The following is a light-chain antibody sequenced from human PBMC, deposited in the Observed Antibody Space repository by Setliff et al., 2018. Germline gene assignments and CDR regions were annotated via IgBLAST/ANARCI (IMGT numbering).Light chain of an antibody. V-gene: IGLV2-14*03. J-gene: IGLJ1*01. CDR2: DVS. CDR3: SSYTTRTSLDV. Sequence: QSALTQPASVSGSLGQSITISCSGSSSDIGAYDYVAWYLHHPGKATKLLIYDVSHRPSGVSPRFSGSKSGNTASLTISGLQAEDEADYYCSSYTTRTSLDVFGTGTKVTVL. CDR1: SSDIGAYDY.